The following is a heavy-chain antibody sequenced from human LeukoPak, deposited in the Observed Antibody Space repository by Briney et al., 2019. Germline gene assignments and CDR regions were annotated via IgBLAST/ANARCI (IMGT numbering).Heavy chain of an antibody. J-gene: IGHJ4*02. V-gene: IGHV3-7*03. CDR2: IKQDGSEK. CDR1: GFTFSCHW. Sequence: GGSLRLSCAASGFTFSCHWMTWVRQPPGKGLEWVANIKQDGSEKYYVDSVKGRFTISRDNAKNSLYLQMNSLRAEDTAVYFCARVTSDGGSDYWGQGTLVTVSS. CDR3: ARVTSDGGSDY. D-gene: IGHD3-16*01.